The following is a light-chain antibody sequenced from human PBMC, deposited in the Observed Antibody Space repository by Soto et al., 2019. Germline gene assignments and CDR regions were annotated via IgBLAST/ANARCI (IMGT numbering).Light chain of an antibody. CDR1: SANIGAGFD. Sequence: SVLTQPPSVSGAPGQRVTISCTGSSANIGAGFDVHWYQQLPGTAPELLIYGNNNRPSGVPDRFSGSKSGTSASLAITGLQAEDEADYYCQSYDGSLSGYVFGTGTKVTV. CDR2: GNN. J-gene: IGLJ1*01. V-gene: IGLV1-40*01. CDR3: QSYDGSLSGYV.